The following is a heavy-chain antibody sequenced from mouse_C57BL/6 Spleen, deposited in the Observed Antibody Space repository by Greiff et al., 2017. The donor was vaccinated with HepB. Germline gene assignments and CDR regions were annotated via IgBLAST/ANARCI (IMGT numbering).Heavy chain of an antibody. J-gene: IGHJ3*01. CDR1: GYSITSGYY. CDR3: ARRDYAFFLAY. CDR2: ISYDGSN. Sequence: EVKLMESGPGLVKPSQSLSLTCSVTGYSITSGYYWNWIRQFPGNKLEWMGYISYDGSNNYNPSLKNRISITRDTSKNQFFLKLNSVTTEDTATYYCARRDYAFFLAYWGQGTLVTVSA. V-gene: IGHV3-6*01. D-gene: IGHD2-4*01.